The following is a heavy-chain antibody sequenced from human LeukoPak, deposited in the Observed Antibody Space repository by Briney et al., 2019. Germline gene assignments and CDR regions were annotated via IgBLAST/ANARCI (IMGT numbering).Heavy chain of an antibody. CDR2: IIPIFGTA. CDR1: GYTFTSYY. CDR3: ARATSDSYYYGMDV. V-gene: IGHV1-69*13. J-gene: IGHJ6*02. Sequence: VASVKVSCKASGYTFTSYYMHWVRQAPGQGLEWMGGIIPIFGTANYAQKFQGRVTITADESTSTAYMELSSLRSEDTAVYYCARATSDSYYYGMDVWGQGTTVTVSS. D-gene: IGHD3-22*01.